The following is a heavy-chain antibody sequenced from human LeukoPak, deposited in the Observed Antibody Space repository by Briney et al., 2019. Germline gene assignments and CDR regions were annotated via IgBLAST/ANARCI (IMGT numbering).Heavy chain of an antibody. Sequence: GGSLRLTCAASGFTFSGSAMHWVRQASGKGLEWVGRIRSKANSYATAYAASVKARFTISRDDSKNTAYLQMNSLKTEDTAEYYCTSSGYYVGYWGQGTLVTVSS. CDR2: IRSKANSYAT. V-gene: IGHV3-73*01. CDR1: GFTFSGSA. J-gene: IGHJ4*02. CDR3: TSSGYYVGY. D-gene: IGHD3-22*01.